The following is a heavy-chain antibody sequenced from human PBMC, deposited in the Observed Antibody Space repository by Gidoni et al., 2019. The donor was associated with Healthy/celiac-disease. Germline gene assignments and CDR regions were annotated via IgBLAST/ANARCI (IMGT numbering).Heavy chain of an antibody. CDR1: GFTFSSYG. V-gene: IGHV3-30*18. CDR2: ISYDGSNK. J-gene: IGHJ6*02. Sequence: QVQLVASGGGVVQPGRSLRLSCAASGFTFSSYGMHWVRQAPGKGLEWVAVISYDGSNKYKADSVKGRFTISRDNSKNTLYLQMNSLRAEDTAVYYCAKDYYGSGSSYYYYGMDVWGQGTTVTVSS. CDR3: AKDYYGSGSSYYYYGMDV. D-gene: IGHD3-10*01.